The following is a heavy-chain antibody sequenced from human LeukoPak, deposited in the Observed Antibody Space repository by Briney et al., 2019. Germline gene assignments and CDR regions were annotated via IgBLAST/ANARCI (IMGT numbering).Heavy chain of an antibody. CDR1: GGSISSSSYY. CDR3: ARLLRGYSYGHGWFDP. Sequence: SETLSLTCTVSGGSISSSSYYWGWIRQPPGKGLEWIGSIYYSGSTYYTPSLKSRVTISVDTSKNQFSLKLGSVTAADTAVYYCARLLRGYSYGHGWFDPWGQGTLVTVSS. D-gene: IGHD5-18*01. J-gene: IGHJ5*02. CDR2: IYYSGST. V-gene: IGHV4-39*01.